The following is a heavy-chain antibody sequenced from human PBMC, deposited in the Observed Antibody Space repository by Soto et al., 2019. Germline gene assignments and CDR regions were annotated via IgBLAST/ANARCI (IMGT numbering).Heavy chain of an antibody. CDR3: TIGSWSGEVFDI. V-gene: IGHV1-69*02. CDR2: IIRMLGVR. J-gene: IGHJ3*02. CDR1: GGTFSTYS. D-gene: IGHD2-21*01. Sequence: QVQLVQSGAEVKKPGSSVKVSCKDSGGTFSTYSMFWVRQAPGQGLEWMGRIIRMLGVRKYAQRFQDRVTIIADKSTAPMHMELSSVRSEVTALYYCTIGSWSGEVFDIWGQGTMVTVSS.